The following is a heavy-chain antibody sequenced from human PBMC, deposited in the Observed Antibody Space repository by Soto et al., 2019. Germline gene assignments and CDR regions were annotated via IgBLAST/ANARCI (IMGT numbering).Heavy chain of an antibody. CDR1: GFTFSSYA. Sequence: PGGSLRLSCAASGFTFSSYAMNWVRQAPGKGLEWVSYISSRGSPIYYADSVKGRFTVSRDNAKNSLYLQMNSLRDEDTAIYYCVGDRDTTTPMVHGNYLGQGTLVTVSS. D-gene: IGHD5-18*01. CDR3: VGDRDTTTPMVHGNY. V-gene: IGHV3-48*02. J-gene: IGHJ4*02. CDR2: ISSRGSPI.